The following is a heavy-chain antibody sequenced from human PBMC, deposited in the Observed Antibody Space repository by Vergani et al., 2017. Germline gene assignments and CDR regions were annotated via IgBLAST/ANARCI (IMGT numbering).Heavy chain of an antibody. V-gene: IGHV3-48*01. Sequence: EVQLVESGGGLVKPGGSLRLSCAASGFAFSNYSMNWVRQAPGKGLEWVSYISSSSSTIYYADSVKGRFTISRDNAKNSLYLQMNSLRAEDTAVYYCARDLERGSSGWYFDYWGQGTLVTVSS. CDR1: GFAFSNYS. CDR3: ARDLERGSSGWYFDY. J-gene: IGHJ4*02. CDR2: ISSSSSTI. D-gene: IGHD6-19*01.